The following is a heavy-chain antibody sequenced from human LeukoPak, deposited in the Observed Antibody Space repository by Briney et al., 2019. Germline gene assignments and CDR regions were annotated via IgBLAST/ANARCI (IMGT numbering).Heavy chain of an antibody. Sequence: SETLSLTCTVSGGSISSGDYYWSWIRQPPGKGLEWIGYNYYSGSTYYNPSLKSRVTISVDTSKNQFSLKPSSVTAADTAVYYCARDQLPYNWFDPWGQGTLVTVSS. V-gene: IGHV4-30-4*08. CDR2: NYYSGST. CDR1: GGSISSGDYY. CDR3: ARDQLPYNWFDP. J-gene: IGHJ5*02. D-gene: IGHD2-2*01.